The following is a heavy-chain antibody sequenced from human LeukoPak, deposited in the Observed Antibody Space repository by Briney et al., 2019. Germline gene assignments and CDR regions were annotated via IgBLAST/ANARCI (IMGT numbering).Heavy chain of an antibody. Sequence: GGSLRLSCAASGFTFSSYGMSWVRQAPGKGLEWGSSISGSGDSTYYADSVKGRFTISRDNSKNTLYLQMNSLRAEDTAVYYCARDGYDILTGYPITTDYWGQGTLVTVSS. CDR2: ISGSGDST. D-gene: IGHD3-9*01. J-gene: IGHJ4*02. V-gene: IGHV3-23*01. CDR1: GFTFSSYG. CDR3: ARDGYDILTGYPITTDY.